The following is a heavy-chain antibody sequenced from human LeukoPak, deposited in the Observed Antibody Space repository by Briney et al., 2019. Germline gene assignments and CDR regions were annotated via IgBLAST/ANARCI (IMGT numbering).Heavy chain of an antibody. V-gene: IGHV3-23*01. CDR1: GFTFSSYG. D-gene: IGHD3-9*01. J-gene: IGHJ4*02. CDR3: AKAPRRYFDWLLGFDY. CDR2: ISGSGGST. Sequence: GGSLRLSCAASGFTFSSYGMSWVRQAPGKGLEWVSAISGSGGSTYYADSVKGRFTISRDNSKNTLYLQMNSLRAEDTAVYYCAKAPRRYFDWLLGFDYWGQGTLVTVSS.